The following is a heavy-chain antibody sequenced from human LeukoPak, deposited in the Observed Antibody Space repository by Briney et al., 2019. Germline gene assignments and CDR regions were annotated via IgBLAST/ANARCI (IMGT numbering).Heavy chain of an antibody. V-gene: IGHV3-49*03. CDR2: IRSKAYGGTT. Sequence: GGSLRLSCTASGFAFCDYAMSWFRQAPGKGLEWVGFIRSKAYGGTTEYAASVKGRFTISRDDSKSIAYLQMNSLKTEDTAVYYCTRDHQRITMIVVVIPPFDYWGQGTLVTVSS. CDR1: GFAFCDYA. CDR3: TRDHQRITMIVVVIPPFDY. D-gene: IGHD3-22*01. J-gene: IGHJ4*02.